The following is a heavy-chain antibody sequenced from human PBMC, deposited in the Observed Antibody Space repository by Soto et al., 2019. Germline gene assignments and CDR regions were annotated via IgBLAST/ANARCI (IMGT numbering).Heavy chain of an antibody. CDR2: IWYDGSNK. Sequence: PGGSLRLSCAASGFTFSSYGMHWVRQAPGKGLEWVAVIWYDGSNKYYADSVKGRFTISRDNSKNTLYLQMNSLRAEDTAVYYCARDYNSDYYDSSGPVDYWGQGTLVTVSS. V-gene: IGHV3-33*01. CDR3: ARDYNSDYYDSSGPVDY. D-gene: IGHD3-22*01. CDR1: GFTFSSYG. J-gene: IGHJ4*02.